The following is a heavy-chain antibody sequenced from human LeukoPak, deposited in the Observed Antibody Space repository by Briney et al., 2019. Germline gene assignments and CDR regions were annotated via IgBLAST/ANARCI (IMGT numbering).Heavy chain of an antibody. CDR3: ARRKFDSSGSAFFDY. Sequence: GESLNISRKGIGDKFSTYWIGWVRQMPGKGLEWMGSIYLGDSDTRYSPSFQGRVSLSADKSASTVYLQWSSLKASDTAIYYCARRKFDSSGSAFFDYWGRGTLVTVSS. CDR2: IYLGDSDT. CDR1: GDKFSTYW. D-gene: IGHD3-22*01. V-gene: IGHV5-51*01. J-gene: IGHJ4*02.